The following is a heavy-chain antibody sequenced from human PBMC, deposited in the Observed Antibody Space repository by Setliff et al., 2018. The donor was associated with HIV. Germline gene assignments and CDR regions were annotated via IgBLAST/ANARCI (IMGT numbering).Heavy chain of an antibody. V-gene: IGHV3-7*03. CDR3: ASFYGDYGY. D-gene: IGHD3-10*01. Sequence: GGSLRLSCAASRFDFNNYWMCWVRQAPGKGLEWVANIGQDGSEKNYVDSVKGRFTISRDNAKHSLYLQMTSLRAEDTAVYYCASFYGDYGYWGHGTQVTVSS. CDR1: RFDFNNYW. J-gene: IGHJ4*01. CDR2: IGQDGSEK.